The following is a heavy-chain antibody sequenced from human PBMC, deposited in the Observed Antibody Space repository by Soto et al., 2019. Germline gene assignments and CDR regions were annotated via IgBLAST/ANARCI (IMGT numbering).Heavy chain of an antibody. V-gene: IGHV3-23*01. CDR2: ISGSGGST. D-gene: IGHD6-13*01. J-gene: IGHJ4*02. Sequence: EVQLLESGGGLVQPGGSLRLSCAASGFTFSSYAMSWVRQAPGKGLEWVSAISGSGGSTYYADSVKGRFTISRDNSKNKLYLQMNSLRAEDTAVYYCANSRAAWAAAGLDYWGQGTLVTVSS. CDR1: GFTFSSYA. CDR3: ANSRAAWAAAGLDY.